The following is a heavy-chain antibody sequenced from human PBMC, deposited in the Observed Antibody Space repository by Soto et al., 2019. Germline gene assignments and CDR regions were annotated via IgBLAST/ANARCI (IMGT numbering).Heavy chain of an antibody. V-gene: IGHV4-39*01. CDR3: ARRLYYDSSGFKGVGIDA. Sequence: SETLSLTCTVYGGSIISSSYYWGWIRQPPGKGLEWIGSIYYSGSTYYNPSLKSRVTISVDTSKNQFSLKLSSVTAADTAVYYCARRLYYDSSGFKGVGIDAWGQGTTVT. D-gene: IGHD3-22*01. CDR1: GGSIISSSYY. J-gene: IGHJ6*02. CDR2: IYYSGST.